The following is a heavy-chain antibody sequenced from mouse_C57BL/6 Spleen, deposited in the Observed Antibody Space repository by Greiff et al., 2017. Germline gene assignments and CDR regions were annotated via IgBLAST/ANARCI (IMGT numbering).Heavy chain of an antibody. Sequence: EVQLVESGGGLVKPGGSLKLSCAASGFTFSDYGMHWVRQAPEKGLEWVAYISSGSSTIYYADTVKGRFTISRDNAKNTLFLQMTSLRSEDTAMYYCARDYYYGSSSPWFAYWGQGTLVTVSA. V-gene: IGHV5-17*01. CDR3: ARDYYYGSSSPWFAY. CDR1: GFTFSDYG. CDR2: ISSGSSTI. J-gene: IGHJ3*01. D-gene: IGHD1-1*01.